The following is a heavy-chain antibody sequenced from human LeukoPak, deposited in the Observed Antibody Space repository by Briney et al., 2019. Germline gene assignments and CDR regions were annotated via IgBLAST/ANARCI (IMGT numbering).Heavy chain of an antibody. D-gene: IGHD3-22*01. V-gene: IGHV4-34*01. J-gene: IGHJ4*02. CDR2: INHSGST. CDR1: GGSFSGYY. CDR3: ARGPPYYYDSSGYYTFDY. Sequence: PSETLSLTCAVYGGSFSGYYWSWIRQPPGKGLEWIGEINHSGSTNYNPSLKSRVTISADTSKNQFSLKLSSVTAADTAVYYCARGPPYYYDSSGYYTFDYWGQGTLVTVSS.